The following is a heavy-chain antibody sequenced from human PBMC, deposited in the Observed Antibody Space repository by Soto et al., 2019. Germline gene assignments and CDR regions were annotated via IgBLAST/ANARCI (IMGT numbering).Heavy chain of an antibody. CDR3: AKDSYGSGTDYFYGMDV. CDR2: MTAGGGST. J-gene: IGHJ6*02. CDR1: GFSFSSYA. Sequence: LRLSCAASGFSFSSYAMSWVRQAPGKGLEWVSSMTAGGGSTYHADSVKGRFTISRDNSKNTLYLQMNSLRAEDTAVYYCAKDSYGSGTDYFYGMDVRGQGTTVTVSS. V-gene: IGHV3-23*01. D-gene: IGHD3-10*01.